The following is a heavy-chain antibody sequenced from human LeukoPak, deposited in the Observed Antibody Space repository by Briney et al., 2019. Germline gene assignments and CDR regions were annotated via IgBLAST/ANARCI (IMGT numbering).Heavy chain of an antibody. CDR3: AKTNGYYDY. V-gene: IGHV3-23*01. D-gene: IGHD3-22*01. CDR1: GFTFSNFG. J-gene: IGHJ4*02. Sequence: GGSLRLSCAASGFTFSNFGMSWVRQAPGRGLEWVSGISGGGDTTYYAESVKGRFTISRDNSKNALFLQMNSLSAEDTAVYYCAKTNGYYDYWGQGTLVAVSS. CDR2: ISGGGDTT.